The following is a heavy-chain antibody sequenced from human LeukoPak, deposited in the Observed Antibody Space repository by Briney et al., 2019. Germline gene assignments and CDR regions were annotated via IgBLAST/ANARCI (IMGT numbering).Heavy chain of an antibody. CDR2: ISGSGGDT. J-gene: IGHJ4*02. D-gene: IGHD1-26*01. V-gene: IGHV3-23*01. Sequence: GGSLRLSCAASGFTFSSYAMTWVRQAPGKGPEWVSAISGSGGDTYYADSVKGRFTISRDNSKNTLYLQMNSLRAEDTAVYYCAKKGATTGDFDYWGQGTLVTVSS. CDR1: GFTFSSYA. CDR3: AKKGATTGDFDY.